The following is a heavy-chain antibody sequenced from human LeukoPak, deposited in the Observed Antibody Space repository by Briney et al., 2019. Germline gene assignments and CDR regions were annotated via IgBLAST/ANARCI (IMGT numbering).Heavy chain of an antibody. CDR3: ARIRVAATGWYYYYYGMDV. V-gene: IGHV1-8*01. D-gene: IGHD2-15*01. J-gene: IGHJ6*02. Sequence: GASVKVSCKASGHTFTSYDINWVRQATGQGLEWMGWMNPNSGNTGYAQKFQGRVTMTRNTSISTAYMGLSSLRSEDTAVYYCARIRVAATGWYYYYYGMDVWGQGTAVTVSS. CDR1: GHTFTSYD. CDR2: MNPNSGNT.